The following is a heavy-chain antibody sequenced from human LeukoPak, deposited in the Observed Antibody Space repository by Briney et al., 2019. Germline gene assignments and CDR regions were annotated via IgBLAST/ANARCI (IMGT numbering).Heavy chain of an antibody. CDR1: GGSFSGYY. V-gene: IGHV4-34*01. Sequence: PSETLSLTCAVYGGSFSGYYWSWLRQPPGKGLEWIGEINHSGSTNYNPSLKSRVTISVDTSKNQFSLKLSSVTAADTAVYYCARGRRTLYKMTPGDAFDIWGQGTMVTVSS. CDR3: ARGRRTLYKMTPGDAFDI. D-gene: IGHD3-16*01. J-gene: IGHJ3*02. CDR2: INHSGST.